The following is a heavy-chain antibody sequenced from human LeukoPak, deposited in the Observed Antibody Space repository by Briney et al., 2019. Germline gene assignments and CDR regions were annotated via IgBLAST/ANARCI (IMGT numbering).Heavy chain of an antibody. CDR1: GFTVSNYY. CDR3: ARGTSVTPDY. Sequence: GGSLRLSCAASGFTVSNYYMSWVRQAPGKGLVWVSVIFSDGSSYYADSAKGRFTISRDRSKNTLYLQMNSLRAEDTAVYYCARGTSVTPDYWGQGTLVTVSS. V-gene: IGHV3-53*01. J-gene: IGHJ4*02. D-gene: IGHD4-17*01. CDR2: IFSDGSS.